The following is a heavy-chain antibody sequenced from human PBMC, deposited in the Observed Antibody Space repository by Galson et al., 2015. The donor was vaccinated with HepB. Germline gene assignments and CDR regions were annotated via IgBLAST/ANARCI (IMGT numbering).Heavy chain of an antibody. CDR3: TTNPSITTVRGVIMPFDY. CDR1: GFTFSNAW. J-gene: IGHJ4*02. CDR2: IKSKTDGGTT. Sequence: SLRLSCAASGFTFSNAWMSWVRQAPGKGLEWVGRIKSKTDGGTTDYAAPVKGRFTISRDDSKNTLYLQMNSLKTEDTAVYYCTTNPSITTVRGVIMPFDYWGQGTLVTVSS. V-gene: IGHV3-15*01. D-gene: IGHD3-10*01.